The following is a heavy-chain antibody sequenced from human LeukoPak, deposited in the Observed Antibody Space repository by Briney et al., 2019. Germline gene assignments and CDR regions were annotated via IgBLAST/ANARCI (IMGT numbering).Heavy chain of an antibody. V-gene: IGHV5-51*01. D-gene: IGHD6-13*01. CDR3: ARSAKYSSSSDYYYYGMDV. Sequence: GESLKISCKGSGSGFTSYWIGWVRQMPGKGLEWMGIIYPGDSDTRYSPSFQGQVTISADKSISTAYLQWSSLKASDTAMYYCARSAKYSSSSDYYYYGMDVWGQGTTVTVSS. CDR1: GSGFTSYW. J-gene: IGHJ6*02. CDR2: IYPGDSDT.